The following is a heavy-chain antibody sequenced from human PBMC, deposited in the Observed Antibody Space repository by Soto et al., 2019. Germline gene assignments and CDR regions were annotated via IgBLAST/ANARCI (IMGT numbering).Heavy chain of an antibody. J-gene: IGHJ5*02. Sequence: GASVKVSCKASGYTFTSYGISWVRQAPGQGLERMGWISAYNGNTNYAQKLQGRVTMTTDTSTSTAYMELRSLRSDDTAVYYCARVSVDFWSRGWFDPWGQGTLVTVSS. CDR3: ARVSVDFWSRGWFDP. CDR1: GYTFTSYG. V-gene: IGHV1-18*01. CDR2: ISAYNGNT. D-gene: IGHD3-3*01.